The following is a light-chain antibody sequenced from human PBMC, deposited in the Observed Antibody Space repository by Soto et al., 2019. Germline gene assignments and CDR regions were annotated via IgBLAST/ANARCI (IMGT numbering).Light chain of an antibody. Sequence: EIVLTQSPGTLSLSPGEGATLSCRASQSGSGTYLAWYQQKPGQAPRLLISGASRRATGIPDRFSGSGSGTDFTLTISSLEPEDFAVYYCQQYGKSPLTFGGGTK. CDR2: GAS. V-gene: IGKV3-20*01. CDR1: QSGSGTY. J-gene: IGKJ4*01. CDR3: QQYGKSPLT.